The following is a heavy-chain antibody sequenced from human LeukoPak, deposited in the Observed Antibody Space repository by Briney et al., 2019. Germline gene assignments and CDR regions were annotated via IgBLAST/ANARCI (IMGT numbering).Heavy chain of an antibody. J-gene: IGHJ4*02. Sequence: GGSLRLSCAASGFTFRTYWMSWVRQAPGKGLEWVANIKQDGSEKYYVDSVKGRFTISRDNAKNSLYLQMNSLRAEDTAVYYCARDFPYYYDIGGYYSDYWGQGTLVTVSS. CDR3: ARDFPYYYDIGGYYSDY. D-gene: IGHD3-22*01. CDR2: IKQDGSEK. V-gene: IGHV3-7*01. CDR1: GFTFRTYW.